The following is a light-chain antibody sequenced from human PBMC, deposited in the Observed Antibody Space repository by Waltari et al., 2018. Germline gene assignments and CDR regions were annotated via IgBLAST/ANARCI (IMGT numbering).Light chain of an antibody. Sequence: DIVMTQSPDSLAVSLGERATIHCKSSQSVFYTSNNTNYLAWYQQKPGQPPKLLIYWASTRESGVPDRFSGSGSGTDFTLTISNLQPEDVAVYYCQQFFLTPFTFGPGTKVNIK. CDR2: WAS. V-gene: IGKV4-1*01. J-gene: IGKJ3*01. CDR1: QSVFYTSNNTNY. CDR3: QQFFLTPFT.